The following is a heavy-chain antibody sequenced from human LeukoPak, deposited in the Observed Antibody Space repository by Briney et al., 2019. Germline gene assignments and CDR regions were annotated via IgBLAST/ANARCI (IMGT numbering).Heavy chain of an antibody. CDR3: AELGITMIGGV. Sequence: GGSLRLSCAASGFTFSSYGMHWVRQAPGKGLEWVTFIRYDGSYKNNADSVKGRFTISRDNSKNTLYLQMNSLRAEDTAVYYCAELGITMIGGVWGKGTTVTISS. CDR2: IRYDGSYK. CDR1: GFTFSSYG. D-gene: IGHD3-10*02. V-gene: IGHV3-30*02. J-gene: IGHJ6*04.